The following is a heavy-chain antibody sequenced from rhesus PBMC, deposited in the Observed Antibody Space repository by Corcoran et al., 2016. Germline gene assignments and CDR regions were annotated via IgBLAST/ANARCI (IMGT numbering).Heavy chain of an antibody. CDR3: ARDDGSNAFDF. Sequence: QVHLQESAPGLVKPSETLSLTCTVPGGSIRGYYWTWHRQPPGQGLEWIGKVGINPADTQFNPSLKSRVTISTDTSRNLLSLKLTSVTAADTAVYYCARDDGSNAFDFWGQGVLVTVSS. CDR1: GGSIRGYY. J-gene: IGHJ4*01. V-gene: IGHV4-81*01. D-gene: IGHD4-29*01. CDR2: VGINPADT.